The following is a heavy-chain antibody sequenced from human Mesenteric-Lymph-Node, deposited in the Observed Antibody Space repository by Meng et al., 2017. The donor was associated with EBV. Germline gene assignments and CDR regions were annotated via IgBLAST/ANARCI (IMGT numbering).Heavy chain of an antibody. CDR2: IYHFGSH. V-gene: IGHV4-30-2*01. CDR3: ARRGIAEGFDF. Sequence: QLSEYGQGLVKPSQILSLTCAVSGGSVSSGGYSWSWIRQPPGKGLEWIGYIYHFGSHNYNPSLKSRVNISVDRSKNQFSLNLTSMTAADTAVYYCARRGIAEGFDFWGQGTLVTVSS. J-gene: IGHJ4*02. CDR1: GGSVSSGGYS.